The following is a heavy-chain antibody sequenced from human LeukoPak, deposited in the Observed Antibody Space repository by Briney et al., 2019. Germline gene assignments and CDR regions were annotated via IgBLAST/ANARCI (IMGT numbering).Heavy chain of an antibody. D-gene: IGHD3-10*01. Sequence: GGSLRLSCAASGFTFSRYWMRWVRQAPGKGLEGVANIKNDGSEEYYVDSVKGRFTISRDNARNSLFLQMNSLTVEDTAIYYCARAIRGSAVDTGDRWGQGTLVTVSS. J-gene: IGHJ4*02. CDR1: GFTFSRYW. CDR3: ARAIRGSAVDTGDR. V-gene: IGHV3-7*01. CDR2: IKNDGSEE.